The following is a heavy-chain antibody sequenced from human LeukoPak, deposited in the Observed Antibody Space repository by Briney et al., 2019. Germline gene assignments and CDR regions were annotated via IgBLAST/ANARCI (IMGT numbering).Heavy chain of an antibody. CDR3: AKDPGRYQEMATIPSSYFDY. CDR1: GFTFSSYG. D-gene: IGHD5-24*01. J-gene: IGHJ4*02. Sequence: GGSLRLSCAASGFTFSSYGMHWVRQAPGKGLEWVAVISYDGSNKYYADSVKGRFTISRDNSKNTLYLQMNSLRAEDTAVYYCAKDPGRYQEMATIPSSYFDYWGQGTLVTVSS. CDR2: ISYDGSNK. V-gene: IGHV3-30*18.